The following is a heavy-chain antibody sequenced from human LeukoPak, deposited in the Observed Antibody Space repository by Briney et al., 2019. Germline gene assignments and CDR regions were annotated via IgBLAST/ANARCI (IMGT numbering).Heavy chain of an antibody. CDR3: AKLRSSSCYSGIHY. CDR1: GFTFSTYS. Sequence: GGSLRLSCAASGFTFSTYSMSWVRQAPGKGLEWVSYISSSSNTIYYTDSVKGRFTISRDNAKNSLYLQMNSLRAEDAALYFCAKLRSSSCYSGIHYWGQGTLVTVSS. D-gene: IGHD2-15*01. J-gene: IGHJ4*02. V-gene: IGHV3-48*01. CDR2: ISSSSNTI.